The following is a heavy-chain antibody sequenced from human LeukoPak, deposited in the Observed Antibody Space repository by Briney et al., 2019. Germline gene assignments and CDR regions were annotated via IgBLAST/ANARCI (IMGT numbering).Heavy chain of an antibody. CDR3: ARDGRGHWDTRIWYLGNWFDP. V-gene: IGHV1-18*01. J-gene: IGHJ5*02. Sequence: ASVKVSCKASGYTFTTYGISWVRQAPGQGPEWMGWISTYSGNTHYAQELQGRVTLTTDTSTSTAYMDLRSLGSDDTAVYYCARDGRGHWDTRIWYLGNWFDPWGQGTLVTVSS. D-gene: IGHD6-13*01. CDR1: GYTFTTYG. CDR2: ISTYSGNT.